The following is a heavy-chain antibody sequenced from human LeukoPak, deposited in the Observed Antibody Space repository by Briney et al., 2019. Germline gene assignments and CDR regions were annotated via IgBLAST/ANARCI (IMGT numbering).Heavy chain of an antibody. CDR2: ISYDGSNK. J-gene: IGHJ4*02. Sequence: GRSLRLSCAASGFTFSSYGMHWVRQAPGKGLEWVAVISYDGSNKYYADSVKGRFTISRDNSKNTLYLQMNSLRAEDTAVYYCARGGAAPDYWGQGTLVTVSS. CDR3: ARGGAAPDY. D-gene: IGHD1-26*01. V-gene: IGHV3-30*03. CDR1: GFTFSSYG.